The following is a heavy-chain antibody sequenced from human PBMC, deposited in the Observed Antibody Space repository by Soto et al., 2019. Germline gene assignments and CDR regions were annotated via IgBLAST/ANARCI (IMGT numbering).Heavy chain of an antibody. J-gene: IGHJ4*02. Sequence: ASVKVSCKASGYTFTSYYIHWVRQAPGQGLEWMGWINPITGGTNYAPKFQGRVTMTRDTSITTAYMELSRLRSDDTAVYYCARNYYDSSDRDYLDYWGQGTPVTAPQ. CDR2: INPITGGT. V-gene: IGHV1-2*02. CDR3: ARNYYDSSDRDYLDY. D-gene: IGHD3-22*01. CDR1: GYTFTSYY.